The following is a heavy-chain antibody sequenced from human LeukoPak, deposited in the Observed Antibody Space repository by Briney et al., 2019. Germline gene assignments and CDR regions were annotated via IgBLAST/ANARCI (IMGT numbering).Heavy chain of an antibody. CDR3: AKIRLGELSSIDY. CDR2: IGVSGGST. V-gene: IGHV3-23*01. Sequence: PGGSLRLSCAASGFTFSSYAMSWVRQAPGKGLEWVSAIGVSGGSTYYADSVKGRFTISRDNSKNTLYLQMNSLRAEDTAVYYCAKIRLGELSSIDYWGQGTLVTVSS. D-gene: IGHD3-16*02. J-gene: IGHJ4*02. CDR1: GFTFSSYA.